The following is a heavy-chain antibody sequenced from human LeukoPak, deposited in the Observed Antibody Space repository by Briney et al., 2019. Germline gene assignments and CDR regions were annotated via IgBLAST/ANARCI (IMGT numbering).Heavy chain of an antibody. CDR1: GFTFGSYA. D-gene: IGHD1-26*01. Sequence: GGSLRLSCAASGFTFGSYAMSWVRQAPGKGLEWVSAISGSGGSTYYADSVKGRFTISRDNSKNTLYLQMNSLRAEDTAVYYCAISGSSDYYYYYGMDVWGQGTTVTVSS. V-gene: IGHV3-23*01. J-gene: IGHJ6*02. CDR2: ISGSGGST. CDR3: AISGSSDYYYYYGMDV.